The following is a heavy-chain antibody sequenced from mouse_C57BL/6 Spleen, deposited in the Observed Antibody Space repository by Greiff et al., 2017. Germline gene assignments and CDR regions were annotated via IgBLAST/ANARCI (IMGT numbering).Heavy chain of an antibody. CDR3: ARRHYGRGFDY. D-gene: IGHD1-1*01. Sequence: EVQLQQSGPELVKPGASVTISCKASGYTFTDYYMNWVKQSHGKSLEWIGDINPNNGGTSYNQKFKGKATLTVDKSSSTAYMELRSLTSEDSAVYYCARRHYGRGFDYWGQGTTLTVSS. CDR2: INPNNGGT. V-gene: IGHV1-26*01. CDR1: GYTFTDYY. J-gene: IGHJ2*01.